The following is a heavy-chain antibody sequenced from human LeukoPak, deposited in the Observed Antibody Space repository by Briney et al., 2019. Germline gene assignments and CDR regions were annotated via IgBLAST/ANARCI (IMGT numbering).Heavy chain of an antibody. CDR3: ARGGVVPAAPDY. Sequence: PGRSLRLSCAASGFTFSSYAMHWVRQAPGKGLEWVAAISYDGSNKYYADSVKGRFTISRDNSKNTLYLQMNSLRAEDTAVYYCARGGVVPAAPDYWGQGTLVTVSS. CDR2: ISYDGSNK. D-gene: IGHD2-2*01. J-gene: IGHJ4*02. V-gene: IGHV3-30*04. CDR1: GFTFSSYA.